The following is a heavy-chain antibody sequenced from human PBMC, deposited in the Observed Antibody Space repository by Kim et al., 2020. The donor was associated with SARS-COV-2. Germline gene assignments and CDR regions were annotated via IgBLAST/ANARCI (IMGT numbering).Heavy chain of an antibody. J-gene: IGHJ3*02. CDR2: ISYDGSNK. CDR1: GFTFSSYA. V-gene: IGHV3-30*04. Sequence: GGSLRLSCAASGFTFSSYAMHWVRQAPGKGLEWVAVISYDGSNKYYADSVKGRFTISRDNSKNTLYLQMNSLRAEDTAVYYCARDFSSYGVADAFDIWGQGTMVTVSS. D-gene: IGHD5-18*01. CDR3: ARDFSSYGVADAFDI.